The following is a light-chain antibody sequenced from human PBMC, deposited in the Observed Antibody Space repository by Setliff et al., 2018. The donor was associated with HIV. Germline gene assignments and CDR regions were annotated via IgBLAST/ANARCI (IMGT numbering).Light chain of an antibody. CDR3: CSKAGGSTFFV. V-gene: IGLV2-23*02. J-gene: IGLJ1*01. CDR1: SSDVGGYYL. Sequence: QSALAQPASVSGFPGQSITTACSGTSSDVGGYYLVSWYQQDPGKVPKLIIYDVDKRPSGISNRFSGSKSGNTASLTISGLQAEDEADYYCCSKAGGSTFFVFGTGTKVTVL. CDR2: DVD.